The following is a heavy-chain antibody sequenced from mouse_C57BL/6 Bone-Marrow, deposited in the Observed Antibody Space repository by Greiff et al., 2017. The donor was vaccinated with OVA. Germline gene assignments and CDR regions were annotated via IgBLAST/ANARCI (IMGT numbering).Heavy chain of an antibody. V-gene: IGHV1-52*01. CDR1: GYTFTSYW. J-gene: IGHJ1*03. Sequence: QVQLQQPGAELVRPGSSVKLSCKASGYTFTSYWMHWVKQRPIQGLEWIGNIDPSDSETHYNQKFKDKATLTVDKSSSTAYMQLSSLTSEDSAVYYCAREDYGNPLYFDVWGTGTTVTVSS. CDR2: IDPSDSET. CDR3: AREDYGNPLYFDV. D-gene: IGHD2-1*01.